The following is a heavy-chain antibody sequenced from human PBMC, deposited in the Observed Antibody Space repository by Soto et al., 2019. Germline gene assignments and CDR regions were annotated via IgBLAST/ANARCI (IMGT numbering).Heavy chain of an antibody. V-gene: IGHV3-48*02. D-gene: IGHD3-22*01. J-gene: IGHJ3*02. CDR2: ISSSSTI. CDR1: GFTFSSYS. CDR3: ARCPRYYYDSSAHAFDI. Sequence: GGSLRLSCAASGFTFSSYSMNWVRQAPGKGLEWVSYISSSSTIYYADSVKGRFTISRDNAKNSLYLQMNSLRDEDTAVYYCARCPRYYYDSSAHAFDIWGQGTMVTVSS.